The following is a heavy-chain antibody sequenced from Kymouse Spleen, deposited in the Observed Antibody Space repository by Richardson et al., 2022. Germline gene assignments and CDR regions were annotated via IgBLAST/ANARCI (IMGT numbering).Heavy chain of an antibody. CDR2: IGTAGDT. J-gene: IGHJ4*02. CDR1: GFTFSSYD. Sequence: EVQLVESGGGLVQPGGSLRLSCAASGFTFSSYDMHWVRQATGKGLEWVSAIGTAGDTYYPGSVKGRFTISRENAKNSLYLQMNSLRAGDTAVYYCARPRILY*WCMRSLTTGAREPWSPSPQ. CDR3: ARPRILY*WCMRSLTT. V-gene: IGHV3-13*01. D-gene: IGHD2-8*01.